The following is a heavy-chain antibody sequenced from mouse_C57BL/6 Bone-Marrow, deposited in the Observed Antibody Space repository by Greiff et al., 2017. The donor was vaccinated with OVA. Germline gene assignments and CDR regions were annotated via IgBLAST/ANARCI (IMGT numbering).Heavy chain of an antibody. J-gene: IGHJ2*01. Sequence: VQLQQPGAELVKPGASVKVSCKASGYSFTGYYMNWVKQSPEKSLEWIGEINPSTGGTTYNQKFKAKATLTVDKSSSTAYMQLKSLTSEDSAVYYCARYGSSLDYWGQGTTLTVSS. CDR2: INPSTGGT. D-gene: IGHD1-1*01. CDR3: ARYGSSLDY. V-gene: IGHV1-42*01. CDR1: GYSFTGYY.